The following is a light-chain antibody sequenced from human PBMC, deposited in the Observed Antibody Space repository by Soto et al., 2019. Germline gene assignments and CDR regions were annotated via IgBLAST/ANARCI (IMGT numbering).Light chain of an antibody. CDR3: QQYECLPLS. CDR1: QDINKN. V-gene: IGKV1-33*01. Sequence: DVQMTQSQYSLSASVGDRVTITCQASQDINKNLIWYQQKPGKAPKLVIYDASDLETGVPSRFTGSGSGTGFTFTISSLQPEDFATYYCQQYECLPLSFGQGTRLEIK. CDR2: DAS. J-gene: IGKJ5*01.